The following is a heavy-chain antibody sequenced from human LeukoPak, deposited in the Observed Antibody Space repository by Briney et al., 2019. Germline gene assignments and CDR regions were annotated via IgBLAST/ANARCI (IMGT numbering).Heavy chain of an antibody. CDR1: GGTSSSYA. J-gene: IGHJ5*02. V-gene: IGHV1-69*13. D-gene: IGHD5-18*01. Sequence: SVKVSCKASGGTSSSYAISWVRQAPGQGLEWMGGIIPIFGTANYAQKFQGRVTITADESTSTAYMELSSLRSEDTAVYYCARDSGSYGYWWLDPWGQGTLVTVSS. CDR3: ARDSGSYGYWWLDP. CDR2: IIPIFGTA.